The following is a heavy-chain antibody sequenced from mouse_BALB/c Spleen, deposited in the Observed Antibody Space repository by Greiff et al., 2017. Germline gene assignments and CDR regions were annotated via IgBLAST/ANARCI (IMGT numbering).Heavy chain of an antibody. CDR1: GYSITSGYY. D-gene: IGHD2-3*01. V-gene: IGHV3-6*02. CDR3: ARGIYDGYSWFAY. Sequence: DVKLVESGPGLVKPSQSLSLTCSVTGYSITSGYYWNWIRQFPGNKLEWMGYISYDGSNNYNPSLKNRISITRDTSKNQFFLKLNSVTTEDTATYYCARGIYDGYSWFAYWGQGTLVTVSA. CDR2: ISYDGSN. J-gene: IGHJ3*01.